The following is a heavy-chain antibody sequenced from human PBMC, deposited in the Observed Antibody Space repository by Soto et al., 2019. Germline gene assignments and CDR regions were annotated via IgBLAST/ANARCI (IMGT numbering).Heavy chain of an antibody. V-gene: IGHV1-46*01. CDR1: GYSFTTYY. CDR3: ARPQPSCVSNYYYKYAMDV. CDR2: IDPSSGSA. J-gene: IGHJ6*02. D-gene: IGHD2-21*01. Sequence: QVQLVQSGAEVKEPGASVKVSCKASGYSFTTYYIHWVRQAPGQGLEWMGIIDPSSGSATYTQKFRGRVTMARDTSTSTVYMELSSLRSEDTAVYYCARPQPSCVSNYYYKYAMDVWGQGTTVTVSS.